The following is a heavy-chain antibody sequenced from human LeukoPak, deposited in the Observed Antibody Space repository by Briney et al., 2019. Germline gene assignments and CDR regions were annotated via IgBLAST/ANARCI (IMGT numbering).Heavy chain of an antibody. CDR1: GFTFSSYA. J-gene: IGHJ4*02. V-gene: IGHV3-23*01. CDR2: ISGSGGST. CDR3: AKGPNYDGNCFDY. Sequence: GGSLRLSCAASGFTFSSYAMSWVRQAPGRGLEWVSAISGSGGSTYYADSVKGRFTISRDNSKNTLYLQMNSLRAEDTAVYYCAKGPNYDGNCFDYWGQGTLVTVSS. D-gene: IGHD3-22*01.